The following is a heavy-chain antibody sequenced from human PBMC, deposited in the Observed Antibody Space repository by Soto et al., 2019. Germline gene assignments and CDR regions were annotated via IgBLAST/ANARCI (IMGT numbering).Heavy chain of an antibody. CDR1: GYTFSDYF. Sequence: SSVKVSCKASGYTFSDYFMHWVRQAPGQGLEWVGLINPAGGATSYPQKFQGSVSLTVDTTTNTFYMELRSLTSEDTAVYYCARGRQKWSRNDAFDIGG. CDR2: INPAGGAT. V-gene: IGHV1-46*01. D-gene: IGHD1-26*01. CDR3: ARGRQKWSRNDAFDI. J-gene: IGHJ3*02.